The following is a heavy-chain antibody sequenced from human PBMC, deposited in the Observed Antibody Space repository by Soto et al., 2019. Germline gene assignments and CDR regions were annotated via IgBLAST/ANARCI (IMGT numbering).Heavy chain of an antibody. CDR1: GLTFSKCS. CDR2: ISSSSSYI. V-gene: IGHV3-48*02. Sequence: EVQVVESGGGLVQPGGSLRLSCAASGLTFSKCSMNWVRQAPGKGLEWVSYISSSSSYIYYADSVKGRFAISRDNAKNSMYLQMNSLRDEDTAVYYCALTTACYYAYFDYWGQGTLVTVSS. D-gene: IGHD3-10*01. J-gene: IGHJ4*02. CDR3: ALTTACYYAYFDY.